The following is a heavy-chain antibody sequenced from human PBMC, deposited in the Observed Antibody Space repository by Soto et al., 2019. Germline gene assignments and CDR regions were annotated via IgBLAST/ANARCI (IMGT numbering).Heavy chain of an antibody. J-gene: IGHJ4*02. CDR3: ASLIAVANY. Sequence: QVQLQESGPGLVKPSGTLSLTCAVSSGSISSSNWWSWVRQPPGKGLEWIGAIYHSGSTNYNPSLKRRVTISVDKSKNQFSLKLSCVSAADTAGYYCASLIAVANYWGQGTLVTVSS. CDR1: SGSISSSNW. D-gene: IGHD6-19*01. V-gene: IGHV4-4*02. CDR2: IYHSGST.